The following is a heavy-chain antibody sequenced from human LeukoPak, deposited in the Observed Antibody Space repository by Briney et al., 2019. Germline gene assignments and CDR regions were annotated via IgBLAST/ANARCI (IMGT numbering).Heavy chain of an antibody. CDR2: MSGSGDST. CDR3: AKTPPPYYFDY. V-gene: IGHV3-23*01. CDR1: GFTFSSYA. D-gene: IGHD2-15*01. Sequence: GGSLSLSCTASGFTFSSYAMSWVRQAPGKGLEWVSAMSGSGDSTYYADSVKGRFTIPRDNSKNTLYLQMNSLRAEDTAVYYCAKTPPPYYFDYWGRGTLVTVSS. J-gene: IGHJ4*02.